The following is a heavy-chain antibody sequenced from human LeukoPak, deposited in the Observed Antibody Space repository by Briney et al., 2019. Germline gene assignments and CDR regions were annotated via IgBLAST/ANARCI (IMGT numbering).Heavy chain of an antibody. V-gene: IGHV3-30*04. CDR3: ARSPDEAWFDP. Sequence: GGSLRVSCAASGFTFINYAMHWVRQAQGKGLEWVAVISYDENNEYYADSVKGRFTISRDTSKNTLYLQMNSLRAEDTAVYYCARSPDEAWFDPWGQGTLVTVSS. CDR2: ISYDENNE. CDR1: GFTFINYA. J-gene: IGHJ5*02.